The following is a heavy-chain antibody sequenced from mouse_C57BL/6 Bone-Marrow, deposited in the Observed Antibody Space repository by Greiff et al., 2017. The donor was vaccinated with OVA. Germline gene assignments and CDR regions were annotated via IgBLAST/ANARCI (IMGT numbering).Heavy chain of an antibody. CDR3: ARTHYGSSYAMDY. D-gene: IGHD1-1*01. Sequence: QVQLQQSGAELVRPGASVKLSCKASGYTFTDYYINWVKQRPGQGLEWIARIYPGSGNTYYNEKFKGKATLTAEKSSSTAYMQLSSLTSEDSAVYFCARTHYGSSYAMDYWGQGTSVTVSS. CDR1: GYTFTDYY. J-gene: IGHJ4*01. CDR2: IYPGSGNT. V-gene: IGHV1-76*01.